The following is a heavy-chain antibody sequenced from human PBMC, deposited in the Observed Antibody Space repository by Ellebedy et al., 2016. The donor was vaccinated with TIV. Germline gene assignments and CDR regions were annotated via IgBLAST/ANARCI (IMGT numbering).Heavy chain of an antibody. CDR3: TKDKGTGGSCHDY. V-gene: IGHV3-30*18. Sequence: GESLKISCVASGFTFSSYGMTWVRQAPGKGPEWVAIISYDGTDKDYADSVKGRFTISRDNSKNTLYLQMNSLRAEDSAVYYCTKDKGTGGSCHDYWGQGTLVTVSS. CDR1: GFTFSSYG. J-gene: IGHJ4*02. D-gene: IGHD2-15*01. CDR2: ISYDGTDK.